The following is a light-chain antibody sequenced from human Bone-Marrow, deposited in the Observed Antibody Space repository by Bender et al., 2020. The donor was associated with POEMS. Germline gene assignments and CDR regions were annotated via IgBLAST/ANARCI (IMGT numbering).Light chain of an antibody. CDR2: EGN. Sequence: QSALTQPASVSGSPGQSITISCTGISTDVGNSDLVSWYQQRPGKAPKLMIYEGNKRPSGVSHRFSGSKSGTSASLAISGLRSEDEADYYCAAWEDSLNGWVFGGGTKLTVL. CDR3: AAWEDSLNGWV. V-gene: IGLV2-14*02. CDR1: STDVGNSDL. J-gene: IGLJ3*02.